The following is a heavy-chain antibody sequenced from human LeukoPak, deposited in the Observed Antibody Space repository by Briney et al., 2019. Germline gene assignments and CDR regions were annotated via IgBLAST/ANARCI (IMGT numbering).Heavy chain of an antibody. J-gene: IGHJ4*02. D-gene: IGHD2-21*02. CDR3: TRDWWRLGFDY. V-gene: IGHV3-49*03. CDR2: IRSKKVFGGAI. Sequence: PGGSLRPSCTAFGFTFGDYGLSWFRQAPGKGLEWIGFIRSKKVFGGAIEYAASVKGRFTFSRDDSKSIAYLQMNDLRTDDTAVYYCTRDWWRLGFDYWGQGTLVTVSS. CDR1: GFTFGDYG.